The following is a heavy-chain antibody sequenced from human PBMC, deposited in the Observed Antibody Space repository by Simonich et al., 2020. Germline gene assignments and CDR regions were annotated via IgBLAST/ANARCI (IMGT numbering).Heavy chain of an antibody. V-gene: IGHV3-21*01. CDR3: AGWIAVAGTGAYGMDV. CDR1: GFTFSRYS. Sequence: ELQLVEFGGGLVTPGGSLRLSCAASGFTFSRYSMNWVRQAPGTGREWGSSISSGSSYIYYADPGKGRFTNSRDNAKTTLDLQMNRLRAEDTAGYYCAGWIAVAGTGAYGMDVWGQGTTVTVSS. D-gene: IGHD6-19*01. J-gene: IGHJ6*02. CDR2: ISSGSSYI.